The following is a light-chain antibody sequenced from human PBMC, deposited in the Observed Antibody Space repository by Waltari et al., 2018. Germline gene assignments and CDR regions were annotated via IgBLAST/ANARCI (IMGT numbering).Light chain of an antibody. CDR2: DAS. CDR3: QQRSNWTPHT. J-gene: IGKJ2*01. V-gene: IGKV3-11*01. CDR1: QSVGSY. Sequence: VLTQSPATLSLSPGATATLSCRASQSVGSYLAWYQQKPGQPPRLLIYDASNRATGVPARFRGSGSGTEFTLTISSLEAEDFAVYYCQQRSNWTPHTFGQGARLEIK.